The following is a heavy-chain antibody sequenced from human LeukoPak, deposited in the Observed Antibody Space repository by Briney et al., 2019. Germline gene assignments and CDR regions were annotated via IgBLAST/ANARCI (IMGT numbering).Heavy chain of an antibody. V-gene: IGHV3-23*01. CDR1: GFTFSSYA. CDR2: ISGSGGST. D-gene: IGHD6-13*01. Sequence: TGGSLRLSCAASGFTFSSYAMSWVRQAPGKGLEWVSAISGSGGSTYYADSVKGRFTISRDNPKNTLYLQMNSLRAEDTAVYYCAKAYSSSWYLWGSDYWGQGTLVTVSS. CDR3: AKAYSSSWYLWGSDY. J-gene: IGHJ4*02.